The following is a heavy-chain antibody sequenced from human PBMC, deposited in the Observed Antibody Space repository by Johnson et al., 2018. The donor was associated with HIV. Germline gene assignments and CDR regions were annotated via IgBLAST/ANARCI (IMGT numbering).Heavy chain of an antibody. J-gene: IGHJ3*02. CDR1: GFTVSNNY. Sequence: VQLVESGGGSVQPGGSLRLSCAASGFTVSNNYMNWVRQAPGQGLEWVSLIYRDNSPYYAHPVQGRFTISRDNSKNTLYLQMNSLRAEDTAVYYCARGSYYDSSGDAFDIWGQGTMVTVSS. CDR3: ARGSYYDSSGDAFDI. V-gene: IGHV3-66*01. CDR2: IYRDNSP. D-gene: IGHD3-22*01.